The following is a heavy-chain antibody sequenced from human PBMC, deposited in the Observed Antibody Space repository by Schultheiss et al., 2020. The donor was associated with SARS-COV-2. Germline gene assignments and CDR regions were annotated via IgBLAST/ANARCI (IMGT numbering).Heavy chain of an antibody. Sequence: SETLSLTCAVYGGSFSGYYWYWIRQPPGKGLAWIGEINHSGSTNYNPSLKSLVTISVYTSKNQFSLKLTPVTAADTAVYYCARGPGVLGDFWIGYYPKPLPHFDFWGQGTLVTVSS. D-gene: IGHD3-3*01. CDR2: INHSGST. CDR1: GGSFSGYY. CDR3: ARGPGVLGDFWIGYYPKPLPHFDF. J-gene: IGHJ4*02. V-gene: IGHV4-34*01.